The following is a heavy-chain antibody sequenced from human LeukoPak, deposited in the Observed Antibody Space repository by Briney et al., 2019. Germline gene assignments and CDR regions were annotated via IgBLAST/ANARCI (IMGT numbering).Heavy chain of an antibody. CDR3: ARLGGDGYNRDFDY. CDR2: IYHSGST. Sequence: PSETLSLTCAVSGYSISSGYYWGWIRQSPGKGLEWIGSIYHSGSTYYNPSLMSRVTISVDTSKNQFSLKLSSVTAADTAVYYCARLGGDGYNRDFDYWGQGTLVTVSS. J-gene: IGHJ4*02. D-gene: IGHD5-24*01. CDR1: GYSISSGYY. V-gene: IGHV4-38-2*01.